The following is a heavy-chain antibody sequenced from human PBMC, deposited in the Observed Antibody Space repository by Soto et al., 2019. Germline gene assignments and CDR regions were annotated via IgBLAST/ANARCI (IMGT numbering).Heavy chain of an antibody. CDR3: ASYGFRPLDYFFGIDA. V-gene: IGHV4-30-4*01. J-gene: IGHJ6*02. CDR1: GGSFNSGDYY. D-gene: IGHD3-10*01. Sequence: SETLSLTCTVSGGSFNSGDYYWSWIRQPPGKGLEWIGYIYYSGNTHYNPSLQSRVTISVDTSKNQFSLKMTSVTAADTAVYYCASYGFRPLDYFFGIDAWGQGSTVTVSS. CDR2: IYYSGNT.